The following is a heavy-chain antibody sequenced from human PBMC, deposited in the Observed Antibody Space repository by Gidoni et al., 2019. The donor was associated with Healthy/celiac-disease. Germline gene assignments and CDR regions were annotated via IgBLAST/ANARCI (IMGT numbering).Heavy chain of an antibody. Sequence: GQLVQSGAEVKKPGASVKVSCKASGYTFTGYYMHWVRQAPGQGLEWMGWINPNSGGTNYAQKFQGRVTMTRDTSISTAYMELSRLRSDDTAVYYCARGLPIRDGYNNRPGYWGQGTLVTVSS. J-gene: IGHJ4*02. CDR1: GYTFTGYY. CDR3: ARGLPIRDGYNNRPGY. CDR2: INPNSGGT. D-gene: IGHD5-12*01. V-gene: IGHV1-2*02.